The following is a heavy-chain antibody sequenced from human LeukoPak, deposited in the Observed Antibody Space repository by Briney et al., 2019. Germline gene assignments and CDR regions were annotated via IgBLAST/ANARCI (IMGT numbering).Heavy chain of an antibody. CDR3: AKNGGNSLYY. CDR2: TSHSGDT. CDR1: DGSMNSYNW. J-gene: IGHJ4*02. Sequence: SETLSLTCAVSDGSMNSYNWWSWVRQPPGKGLEWIGETSHSGDTNYNPSLKSRVTISIDKSKSHFSLKLTSVTAADTAVYYCAKNGGNSLYYWGQGTLVTVFS. V-gene: IGHV4-4*02. D-gene: IGHD4-23*01.